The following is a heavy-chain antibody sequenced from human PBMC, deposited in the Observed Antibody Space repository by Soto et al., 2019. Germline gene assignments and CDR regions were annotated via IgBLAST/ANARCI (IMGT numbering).Heavy chain of an antibody. Sequence: SETLSLTCAVYGGSFSGYYWSWIRQPPGKGLEWIGEINHSGSTNYNPSLKSRVTISVDKSKNQFSLKLSSVTAADTAVYYCARVKASGVNFEHWGQGTLVTVPS. D-gene: IGHD3-10*01. J-gene: IGHJ4*02. V-gene: IGHV4-34*01. CDR1: GGSFSGYY. CDR3: ARVKASGVNFEH. CDR2: INHSGST.